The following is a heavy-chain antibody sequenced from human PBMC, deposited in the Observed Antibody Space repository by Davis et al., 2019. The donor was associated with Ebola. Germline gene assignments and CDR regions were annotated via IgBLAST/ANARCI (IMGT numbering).Heavy chain of an antibody. CDR1: GGSISSYY. CDR2: IYYSGST. CDR3: ARLSGSSSGPIEGGIFGYEYYYYGMDV. Sequence: MPSETLSLTCTVSGGSISSYYWSWIRQPPGKGLEWIGYIYYSGSTNYNPSLKSRVTISVDTSKNQFSLKLSSVTAADTAVYYCARLSGSSSGPIEGGIFGYEYYYYGMDVWGQGTTVTVSS. J-gene: IGHJ6*02. D-gene: IGHD3-10*01. V-gene: IGHV4-59*01.